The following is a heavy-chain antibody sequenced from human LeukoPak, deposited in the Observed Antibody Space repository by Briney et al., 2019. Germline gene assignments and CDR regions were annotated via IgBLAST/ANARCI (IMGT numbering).Heavy chain of an antibody. Sequence: SETLSLTCTVSGGSVSSGNYYWSWIRQPPGKGLEWIGYIYYSGSANYNPFLKSRVTMSVDTSKNQFSLKLSSVTAADTAVYYCARKTAGYYGMDVWGQGTTVTVSS. CDR3: ARKTAGYYGMDV. CDR2: IYYSGSA. J-gene: IGHJ6*02. CDR1: GGSVSSGNYY. V-gene: IGHV4-61*01. D-gene: IGHD5-18*01.